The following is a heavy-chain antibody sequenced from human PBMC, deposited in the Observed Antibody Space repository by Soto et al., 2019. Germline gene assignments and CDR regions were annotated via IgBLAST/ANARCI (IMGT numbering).Heavy chain of an antibody. CDR2: INHSGST. Sequence: SENLSLPCAGYGGSFSGYYWGWIRQPPGKGLEGIGEINHSGSTNYNPSLKSRVTISVDTSKNQFSLKLSSVTAADTAVYYCARVYYGSGSYSPIFDYWGQGTLVTVSS. CDR1: GGSFSGYY. J-gene: IGHJ4*02. CDR3: ARVYYGSGSYSPIFDY. D-gene: IGHD3-10*01. V-gene: IGHV4-34*01.